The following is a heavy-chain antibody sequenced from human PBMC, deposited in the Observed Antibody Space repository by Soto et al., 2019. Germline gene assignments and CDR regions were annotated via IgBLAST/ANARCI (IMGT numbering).Heavy chain of an antibody. D-gene: IGHD6-13*01. V-gene: IGHV4-31*03. CDR1: GASISSGGYF. Sequence: QVQLQESGPGLVKPSQTLSLTCTVSGASISSGGYFWSWIRQHPGKGLEWIGYIYYIGSTYYNPSLKSRVTISVDTSKNQFSLKLTSVTAADTAVYYCARDLQYSRLFYGMDVWGQATTVTVSS. CDR2: IYYIGST. J-gene: IGHJ6*02. CDR3: ARDLQYSRLFYGMDV.